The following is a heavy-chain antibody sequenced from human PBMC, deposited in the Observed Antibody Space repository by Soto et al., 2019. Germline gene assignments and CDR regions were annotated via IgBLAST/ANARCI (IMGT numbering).Heavy chain of an antibody. J-gene: IGHJ4*02. V-gene: IGHV3-33*01. D-gene: IGHD6-19*01. CDR1: GFTFSSYG. CDR3: ARGGLGQWLGSAFDY. Sequence: QVQLVESGGGVVQPGRSLRLSCAASGFTFSSYGMHWVRQAPGKGLEWVAVIWYDGSNKYYADSVKGRFTISRDNSKNTVYLQMNSRSAEDTAVYYCARGGLGQWLGSAFDYWGQGTLVTDTS. CDR2: IWYDGSNK.